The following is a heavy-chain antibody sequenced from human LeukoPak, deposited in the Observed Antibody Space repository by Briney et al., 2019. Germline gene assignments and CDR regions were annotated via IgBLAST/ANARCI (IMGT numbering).Heavy chain of an antibody. CDR1: GFTFSASG. CDR2: IANKPNDYAT. Sequence: HAGGSLRLSCAASGFTFSASGLRWVRQAAGKGLEWLGRIANKPNDYATVYAASLTGRFTISRDDSKNTAYLQMNSLRTEDSAVYYCVGDYNAWTGLNYWGQGTLVAVSS. D-gene: IGHD4-17*01. CDR3: VGDYNAWTGLNY. V-gene: IGHV3-73*01. J-gene: IGHJ4*02.